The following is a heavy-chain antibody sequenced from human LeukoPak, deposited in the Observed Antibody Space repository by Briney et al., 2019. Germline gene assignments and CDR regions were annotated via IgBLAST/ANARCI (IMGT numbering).Heavy chain of an antibody. Sequence: PSETLSLTCTVSGGSISSYYWSWIRQPPGKGLEWIGYIYYSGSTNYNPSLKSRVTISVDTSKNQFSLRLSSVTAADTAVYYCAREHIVVVTAIFSPYYFDYWGQGTLVTVSS. CDR3: AREHIVVVTAIFSPYYFDY. D-gene: IGHD2-21*02. V-gene: IGHV4-59*01. J-gene: IGHJ4*02. CDR1: GGSISSYY. CDR2: IYYSGST.